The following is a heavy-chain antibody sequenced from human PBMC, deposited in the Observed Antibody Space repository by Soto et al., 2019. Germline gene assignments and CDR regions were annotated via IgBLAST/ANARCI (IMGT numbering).Heavy chain of an antibody. J-gene: IGHJ4*02. Sequence: SETLSLSCAVYGGSFSGYYWSWIRQPPGKGLEWIGEINHSGSTNYNPSLKSRVTISVDTSKNQFSLKLSSVTAADTAVYYCARHLGRSWYYIDYWGQATLVTVSS. V-gene: IGHV4-34*01. CDR2: INHSGST. D-gene: IGHD6-13*01. CDR1: GGSFSGYY. CDR3: ARHLGRSWYYIDY.